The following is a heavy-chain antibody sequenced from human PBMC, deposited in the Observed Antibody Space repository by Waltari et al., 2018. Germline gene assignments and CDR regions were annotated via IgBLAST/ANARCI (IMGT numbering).Heavy chain of an antibody. CDR1: GFTFSSYW. V-gene: IGHV3-7*03. CDR2: IKQDGSEK. Sequence: EVQLVESGGGLVQPGGSLRLSCAASGFTFSSYWMSWVRQAPGKGLEWVANIKQDGSEKYYVDSVKGRFTISRDNAKNSLYLQMNSLRAEDTAVYYCARPRSGSYLDDAFDIWGQGTMVTVSS. J-gene: IGHJ3*02. CDR3: ARPRSGSYLDDAFDI. D-gene: IGHD1-26*01.